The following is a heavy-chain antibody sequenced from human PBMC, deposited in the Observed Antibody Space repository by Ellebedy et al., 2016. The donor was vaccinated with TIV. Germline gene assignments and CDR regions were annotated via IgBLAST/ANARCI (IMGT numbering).Heavy chain of an antibody. CDR3: ARGVSMYSSTWLDFDY. Sequence: PGGSLRLSCAASGFTFSSYWMSWVRQAPGKGLEWVANIKHDGGEKFSMDSVKGRFTISRDNAKNSLYLQMNSLSAEDTAVYYCARGVSMYSSTWLDFDYWGQGTPVTVSS. CDR1: GFTFSSYW. V-gene: IGHV3-7*04. J-gene: IGHJ4*02. CDR2: IKHDGGEK. D-gene: IGHD6-13*01.